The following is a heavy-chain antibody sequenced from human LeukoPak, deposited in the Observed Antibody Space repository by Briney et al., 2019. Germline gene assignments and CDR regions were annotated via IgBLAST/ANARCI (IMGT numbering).Heavy chain of an antibody. J-gene: IGHJ4*02. CDR2: ISGRADTT. D-gene: IGHD3-22*01. CDR1: GFTFSSYG. Sequence: GGSLRLSCVASGFTFSSYGLSWVRQAPGEGLEWVSAISGRADTTYYADSVKGRFTISRDNSKNTLYLQMNSLRAEDTAVYYCAKGEDYYDSSGYDRVYWGQGTLVTVSS. V-gene: IGHV3-23*01. CDR3: AKGEDYYDSSGYDRVY.